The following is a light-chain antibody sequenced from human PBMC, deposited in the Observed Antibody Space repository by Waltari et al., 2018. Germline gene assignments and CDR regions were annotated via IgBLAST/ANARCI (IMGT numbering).Light chain of an antibody. CDR1: QSVSIY. CDR2: AAS. V-gene: IGKV1-39*01. Sequence: DIQMTQSPSSLSASVGDRVPITCRASQSVSIYVNWYQQKVGEAPKLLIHAASSLHSGVPSRFSGSGSGTEFTLAINNLQPDDFATYYCQQSYGSAEGAFGPGTKLEI. J-gene: IGKJ2*01. CDR3: QQSYGSAEGA.